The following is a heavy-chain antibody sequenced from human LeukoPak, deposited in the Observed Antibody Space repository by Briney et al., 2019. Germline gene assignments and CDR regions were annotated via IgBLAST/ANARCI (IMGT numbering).Heavy chain of an antibody. D-gene: IGHD5-24*01. CDR3: ASDAEMATIFDY. CDR2: LNPNSGGT. J-gene: IGHJ4*02. Sequence: SVNLSCKASGHTFTGYYMHWVRHAPGQGREWMGWLNPNSGGTNYAEKFQGRVPMNRDTSVHTAYRALGRLRSRHTAVYYCASDAEMATIFDYWGQGTLVTVSS. V-gene: IGHV1-2*02. CDR1: GHTFTGYY.